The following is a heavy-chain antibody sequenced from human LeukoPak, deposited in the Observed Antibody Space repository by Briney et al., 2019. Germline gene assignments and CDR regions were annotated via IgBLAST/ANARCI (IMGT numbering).Heavy chain of an antibody. CDR3: ARGGYSSSWLTRKKGPFDY. Sequence: SQTLSLTCAISGDSVSSNSAAWNWIRQSPSRGLEWLGRTYYRSKWYNDYAVSVKSRITINPDTSKNQFSLQPNSVTPEDTAVYYCARGGYSSSWLTRKKGPFDYWGQGTLVTVSS. J-gene: IGHJ4*02. D-gene: IGHD6-13*01. V-gene: IGHV6-1*01. CDR2: TYYRSKWYN. CDR1: GDSVSSNSAA.